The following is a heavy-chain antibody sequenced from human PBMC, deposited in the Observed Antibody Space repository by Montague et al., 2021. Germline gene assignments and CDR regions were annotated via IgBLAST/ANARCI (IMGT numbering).Heavy chain of an antibody. J-gene: IGHJ5*01. D-gene: IGHD5-18*01. CDR2: ITIDGSDT. V-gene: IGHV3-74*01. Sequence: SLRLSCAASGFSFSSLWMHWVRQAPGKGLVWVSQITIDGSDTNYADSVKGRFTISRDDAKSTLYLQMNSLRDEDTAVYYCVRDRPTAWFDSWGQGTLVTVSS. CDR3: VRDRPTAWFDS. CDR1: GFSFSSLW.